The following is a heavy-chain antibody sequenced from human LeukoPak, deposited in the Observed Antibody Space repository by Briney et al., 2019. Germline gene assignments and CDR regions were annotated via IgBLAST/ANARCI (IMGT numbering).Heavy chain of an antibody. D-gene: IGHD3-22*01. Sequence: SVKVSCXASGGTFSSYAISWVRQAPGQGLEWMGGIIPIFGTANYAQKFQGRVTITTDESTSTAYMELSSLRSEDTAVYYCARGPYYDSMIFDYWGQGTLVTVSS. CDR1: GGTFSSYA. CDR2: IIPIFGTA. J-gene: IGHJ4*02. V-gene: IGHV1-69*05. CDR3: ARGPYYDSMIFDY.